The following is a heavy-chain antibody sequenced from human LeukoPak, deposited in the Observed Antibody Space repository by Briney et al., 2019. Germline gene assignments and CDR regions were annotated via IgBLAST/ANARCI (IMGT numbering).Heavy chain of an antibody. V-gene: IGHV4-61*02. J-gene: IGHJ5*02. D-gene: IGHD3-10*01. CDR2: IYTSGST. CDR1: GDSIGSGSFY. CDR3: ARGVSQVRGMWFDP. Sequence: SESLSLTCTVSGDSIGSGSFYWSWIRQPAGKGLEWIGRIYTSGSTDYNPSLKSRVTISIDTSKNQFSLKLNSVTAADAAVYYCARGVSQVRGMWFDPWGQGTLVTVSS.